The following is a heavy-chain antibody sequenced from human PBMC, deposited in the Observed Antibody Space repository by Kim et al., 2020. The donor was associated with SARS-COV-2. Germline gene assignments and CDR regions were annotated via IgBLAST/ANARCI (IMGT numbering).Heavy chain of an antibody. CDR2: ISWNSGSI. V-gene: IGHV3-9*01. Sequence: GGSLRLSCAASGFTFDDYAMHWVRQAPGKGLEWVSGISWNSGSIGYADSVKGRFTISRDNAKNSLYLQMNSLRAEDTAVYYCSKDIGWGVNMVRGEGYYGMDVWGQGTTVTVSS. CDR1: GFTFDDYA. D-gene: IGHD3-10*01. CDR3: SKDIGWGVNMVRGEGYYGMDV. J-gene: IGHJ6*02.